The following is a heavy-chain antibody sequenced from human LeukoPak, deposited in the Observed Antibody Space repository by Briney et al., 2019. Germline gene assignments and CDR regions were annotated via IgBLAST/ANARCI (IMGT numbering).Heavy chain of an antibody. Sequence: ASVKVSCKASGYTFTGYYMHWVRQAPGQGLEWMGWINPNSGGTNYAQKFQGWVTMTRDTSISTAYMELSRLRSDDTAVYYCARAGRSSGWNNWFDPWGQGTLVTVSS. CDR1: GYTFTGYY. CDR2: INPNSGGT. CDR3: ARAGRSSGWNNWFDP. D-gene: IGHD6-19*01. J-gene: IGHJ5*02. V-gene: IGHV1-2*04.